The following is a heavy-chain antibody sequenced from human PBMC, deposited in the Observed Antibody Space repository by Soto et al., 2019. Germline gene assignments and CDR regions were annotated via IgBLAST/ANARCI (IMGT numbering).Heavy chain of an antibody. CDR2: IDWDDDK. CDR3: ARSTMIVPAFDY. V-gene: IGHV2-70*01. D-gene: IGHD3-22*01. CDR1: GGSISSGSNY. J-gene: IGHJ4*02. Sequence: TLSLTCTVSGGSISSGSNYWSWIRQPPGKALEWLALIDWDDDKYYSTSLKTRLTISKDTSKNQVVLTMTNMDPVDTATYYCARSTMIVPAFDYWGQGTLVTVSS.